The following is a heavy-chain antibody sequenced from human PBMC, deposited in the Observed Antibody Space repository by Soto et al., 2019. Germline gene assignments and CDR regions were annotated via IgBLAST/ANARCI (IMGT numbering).Heavy chain of an antibody. J-gene: IGHJ4*02. CDR3: AAHNSVVGATPMNY. V-gene: IGHV1-69*06. D-gene: IGHD1-26*01. Sequence: QVQLVQSGAEVKKPGSSVKVSCKASGGTFSSYAISWVRQAPGQGLEWMGGIIPIFGTANYAQKFQGRVTITADKSTSTAYMVLSSLRSEDTAVYYCAAHNSVVGATPMNYWGQGTLVTVSS. CDR2: IIPIFGTA. CDR1: GGTFSSYA.